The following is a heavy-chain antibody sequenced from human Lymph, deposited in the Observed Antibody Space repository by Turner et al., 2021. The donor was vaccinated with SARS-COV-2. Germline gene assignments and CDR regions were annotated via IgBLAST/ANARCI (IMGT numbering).Heavy chain of an antibody. CDR1: GFTFSTYA. CDR3: ARYASGGYFSYGMDV. J-gene: IGHJ6*02. Sequence: QVQLVESGGGVVQPGRSLRLSCAASGFTFSTYAIYCVRQAPGKGLECVAVISYDGSNKYYADSVKGRFTISRDNSKNTLYLQMNSLRAEDTAVYYCARYASGGYFSYGMDVWGQGTTVTVSS. D-gene: IGHD3-10*01. V-gene: IGHV3-30*04. CDR2: ISYDGSNK.